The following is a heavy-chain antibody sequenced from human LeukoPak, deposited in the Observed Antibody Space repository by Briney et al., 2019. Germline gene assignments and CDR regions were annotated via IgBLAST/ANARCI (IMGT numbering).Heavy chain of an antibody. Sequence: PGGSLRLSCAASGFTFSSYWMSWVRQAPGKGLEWVANIKQDGSEKYYVDSVKGRFTISRDNAKNSLYLQMNSLRAEDTAVYYCARAPLEWEQTVDYWGQGTLVTVSS. CDR2: IKQDGSEK. V-gene: IGHV3-7*01. CDR3: ARAPLEWEQTVDY. J-gene: IGHJ4*02. CDR1: GFTFSSYW. D-gene: IGHD1-26*01.